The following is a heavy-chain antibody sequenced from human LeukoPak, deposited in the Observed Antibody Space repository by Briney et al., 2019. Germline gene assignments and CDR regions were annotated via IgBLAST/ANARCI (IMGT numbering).Heavy chain of an antibody. Sequence: PGGSLRLSCAASGFTFSSYWMSWVRQAPGKGLEWVANIKQDGSEKYYVDSVKGRFTISRDNAKNSLCLQMNSLRAEDTAVYYCARGRGIAVAEWDYWGQGTLVTVSS. J-gene: IGHJ4*02. D-gene: IGHD6-13*01. CDR1: GFTFSSYW. CDR3: ARGRGIAVAEWDY. CDR2: IKQDGSEK. V-gene: IGHV3-7*01.